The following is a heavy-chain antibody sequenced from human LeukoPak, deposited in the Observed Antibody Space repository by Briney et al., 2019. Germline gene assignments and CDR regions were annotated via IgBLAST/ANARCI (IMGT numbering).Heavy chain of an antibody. CDR2: IKQDGNEK. CDR1: GFTFNTYW. D-gene: IGHD3-22*01. V-gene: IGHV3-7*03. Sequence: GGSLRLSCAASGFTFNTYWMTWVRQAPGKGLEWVAHIKQDGNEKYYVDSVKGRFTISRDNAKNSLYLQMNSLRAEDTALYYCARVTLRYYDSSGVDYWGQGTLVTVSS. J-gene: IGHJ4*02. CDR3: ARVTLRYYDSSGVDY.